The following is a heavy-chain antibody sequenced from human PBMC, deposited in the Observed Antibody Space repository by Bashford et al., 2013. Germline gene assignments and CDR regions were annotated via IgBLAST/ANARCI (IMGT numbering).Heavy chain of an antibody. V-gene: IGHV3-23*01. CDR3: ARDGSGWYVDY. D-gene: IGHD6-19*01. J-gene: IGHJ4*02. CDR1: GFTFSSHG. Sequence: GGSVRLSCEASGFTFSSHGMSWVRQAPGKGLEWVSAITNNGGSTSYADSVKGRFTISRDNSKNTLYLQINSLRAEDTAVYYCARDGSGWYVDYWGQGTLVTVSS. CDR2: ITNNGGST.